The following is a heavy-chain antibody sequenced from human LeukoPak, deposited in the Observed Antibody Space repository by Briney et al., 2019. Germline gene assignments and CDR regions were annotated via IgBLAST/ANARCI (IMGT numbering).Heavy chain of an antibody. D-gene: IGHD1-1*01. V-gene: IGHV1-2*02. J-gene: IGHJ4*02. CDR2: INSNTGET. CDR3: ARYNSTHVVSALDY. CDR1: GYTLSGYY. Sequence: GASVRVSCKASGYTLSGYYIHWVRQAPGQGLEWMGWINSNTGETKYAQIFQGGLTLTRDTSMSTFYIEMSRLTSGDRAVYFCARYNSTHVVSALDYWGQGTLVTVSS.